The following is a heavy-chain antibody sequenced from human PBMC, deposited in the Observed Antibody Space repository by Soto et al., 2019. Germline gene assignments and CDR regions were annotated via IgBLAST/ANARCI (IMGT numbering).Heavy chain of an antibody. CDR2: IYYSGST. CDR1: GGSISSSSYY. Sequence: SETLSLTCTVSGGSISSSSYYWGWIRQPPGKGLEWIGSIYYSGSTYYNPSLKSRVTISVDTSKNQFSLKLSSVTAADTAVYYCARLTYYDILTGYYSPYLMDVWGKGTTVTVSS. V-gene: IGHV4-39*01. CDR3: ARLTYYDILTGYYSPYLMDV. J-gene: IGHJ6*04. D-gene: IGHD3-9*01.